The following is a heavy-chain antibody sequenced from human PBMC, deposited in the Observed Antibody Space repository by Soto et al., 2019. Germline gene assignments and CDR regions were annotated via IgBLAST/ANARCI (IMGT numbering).Heavy chain of an antibody. J-gene: IGHJ5*02. CDR1: VGAISSINW. CDR3: AGDYGDYAGVGWFDP. Sequence: QVQLQESGPGLVKPSGTLSLTCAVSVGAISSINWWSWVRQPPGKGLAWFGKIYHSGSTNYNPSLKSRVTISVDKSKNQFSLKLSSVTAADTAVYYCAGDYGDYAGVGWFDPWGQGTLVTVSS. V-gene: IGHV4-4*02. CDR2: IYHSGST. D-gene: IGHD4-17*01.